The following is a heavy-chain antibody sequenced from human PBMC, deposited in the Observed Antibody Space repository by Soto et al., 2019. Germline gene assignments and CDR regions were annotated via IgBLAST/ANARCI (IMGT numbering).Heavy chain of an antibody. Sequence: EVQLLESGGGLVQPGGSLRLSCAASGFTFSSYAMSWVRQAPGKGLEWVSAISGSGGSTYYADSVKGRFTISRDNSKNTLYLQMNSLRAEDTAVYYCANGRVDILTGYYKASAVDYWGQGTLVTVSS. CDR3: ANGRVDILTGYYKASAVDY. J-gene: IGHJ4*02. CDR2: ISGSGGST. CDR1: GFTFSSYA. V-gene: IGHV3-23*01. D-gene: IGHD3-9*01.